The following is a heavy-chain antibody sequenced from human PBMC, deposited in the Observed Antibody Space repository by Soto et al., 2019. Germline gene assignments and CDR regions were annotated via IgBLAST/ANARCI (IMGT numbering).Heavy chain of an antibody. Sequence: QLQLQESGPGLVQPSETLSLTCAVSGDSITTATYWGWIRQPPGKGLQWIGSIYHTGTTYYTPSLESPVFISVDSSKNQFSLKLNSVTAADTAVYYCARLQSHFGSGPYYIDYWGQGTLVTVSS. V-gene: IGHV4-39*01. CDR2: IYHTGTT. CDR3: ARLQSHFGSGPYYIDY. D-gene: IGHD3-10*01. CDR1: GDSITTATY. J-gene: IGHJ4*02.